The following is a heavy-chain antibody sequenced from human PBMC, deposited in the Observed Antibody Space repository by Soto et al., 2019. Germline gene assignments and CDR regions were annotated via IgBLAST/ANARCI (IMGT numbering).Heavy chain of an antibody. V-gene: IGHV4-59*08. J-gene: IGHJ6*02. CDR3: ARHLSYYDSPDV. CDR1: GGSMSTYY. Sequence: TSETLSLTCTASGGSMSTYYWLWIRQAPGKRLEWIAYISYSGTTNYNPSLKSRVTISLDTSNNQLSLKMTSVTAADTAVYYCARHLSYYDSPDVWGQGTTVTVSS. CDR2: ISYSGTT. D-gene: IGHD3-22*01.